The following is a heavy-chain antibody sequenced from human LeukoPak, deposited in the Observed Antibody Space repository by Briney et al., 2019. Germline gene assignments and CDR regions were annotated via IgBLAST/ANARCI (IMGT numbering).Heavy chain of an antibody. CDR1: GGSISSGNW. J-gene: IGHJ3*02. CDR2: IYHSGST. CDR3: ASSMYYGGFDI. D-gene: IGHD2-21*01. V-gene: IGHV4-4*02. Sequence: PSGTLSLTCAVSGGSISSGNWWSWVRQPPGKGLEWIGEIYHSGSTNYNPSLKSRVTISVDRSKNQFSLRLSSVTAADTAVYYCASSMYYGGFDIWGQGTMVTVSS.